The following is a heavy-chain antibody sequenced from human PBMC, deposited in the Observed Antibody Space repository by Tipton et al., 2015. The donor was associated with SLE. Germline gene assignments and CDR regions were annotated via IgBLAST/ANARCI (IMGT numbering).Heavy chain of an antibody. V-gene: IGHV5-51*01. J-gene: IGHJ3*02. D-gene: IGHD5-12*01. CDR1: GYSFTNYW. CDR2: IFPADSDS. CDR3: ARHGRDGYSGYGVAFDI. Sequence: QLVQSGAEVKRPGESLKISCKGSGYSFTNYWIGWVRQVPGKGLEWMGVIFPADSDSTYSPSFQGQVTISADKSTNTAYLQWSSLKASDTAIYYCARHGRDGYSGYGVAFDIWGQGTMVTVSS.